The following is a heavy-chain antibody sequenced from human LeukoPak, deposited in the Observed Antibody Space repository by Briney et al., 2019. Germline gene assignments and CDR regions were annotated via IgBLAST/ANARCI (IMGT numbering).Heavy chain of an antibody. CDR2: IIPIFGTA. CDR3: ARTLVGATEGSWFDP. J-gene: IGHJ5*02. D-gene: IGHD1-26*01. Sequence: EASVKVSCKASGGTFSSYAISWVRQAPGQGLEWMGGIIPIFGTANYAQKFQGRVTITTDESTSTAYMELSSLRSEGTAVYYCARTLVGATEGSWFDPWGQGTLVTVSS. V-gene: IGHV1-69*05. CDR1: GGTFSSYA.